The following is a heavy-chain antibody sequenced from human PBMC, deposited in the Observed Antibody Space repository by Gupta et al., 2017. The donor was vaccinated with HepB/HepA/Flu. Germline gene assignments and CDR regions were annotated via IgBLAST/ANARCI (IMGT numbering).Heavy chain of an antibody. J-gene: IGHJ6*03. D-gene: IGHD1-7*01. CDR2: ISSSSSTI. CDR1: GFTFSSYS. Sequence: EVQLVESGGGLVQPGGSLRLSGAASGFTFSSYSMHWVRQAPGKGLEWVSYISSSSSTIYYADSVKGRFTISRDNAKNSLYLQMNSLRDEDTAVYYCARIHRITGTTVVAYYYYMDVWGKGTTVTVSS. V-gene: IGHV3-48*02. CDR3: ARIHRITGTTVVAYYYYMDV.